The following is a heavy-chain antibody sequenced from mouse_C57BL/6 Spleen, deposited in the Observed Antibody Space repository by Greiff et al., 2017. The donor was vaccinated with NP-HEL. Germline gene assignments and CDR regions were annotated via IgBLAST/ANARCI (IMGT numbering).Heavy chain of an antibody. Sequence: VQLQQSGPELVKPGASVKLSCKASGYTFTSYDINWVKQRPGQGLEWIGWIYPRDGSTKYNEKFKGKATLTVDTSSSTASLGLHSLTSEDSAVFFCARYPAAYSNCWYVDVWGKGTRVTVSS. CDR1: GYTFTSYD. CDR3: ARYPAAYSNCWYVDV. V-gene: IGHV1-85*01. CDR2: IYPRDGST. J-gene: IGHJ1*03. D-gene: IGHD2-5*01.